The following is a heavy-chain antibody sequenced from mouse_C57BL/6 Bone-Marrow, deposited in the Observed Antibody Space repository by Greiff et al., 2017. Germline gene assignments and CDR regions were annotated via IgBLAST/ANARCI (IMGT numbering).Heavy chain of an antibody. CDR3: ARHEDSSGLAWFAY. Sequence: VKLQQSGAELVKPGASVKLSCTASGYTFTEYTIHWVKQRPGQGLEWIGWFYPGSGSIKYNEKFKDKATLTAAKSSSTVYMELSRLTSEDAAVYFCARHEDSSGLAWFAYWGQGTLVTVSA. J-gene: IGHJ3*01. D-gene: IGHD3-2*02. CDR1: GYTFTEYT. V-gene: IGHV1-62-2*01. CDR2: FYPGSGSI.